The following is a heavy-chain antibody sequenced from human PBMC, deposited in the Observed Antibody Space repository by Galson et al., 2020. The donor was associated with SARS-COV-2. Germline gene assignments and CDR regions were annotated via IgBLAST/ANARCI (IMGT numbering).Heavy chain of an antibody. V-gene: IGHV3-21*01. Sequence: GGSLRLSCAASGFPFSRYSMNWVRQAPGKGLEWVSSIIAGSSYIYYADSVKGRLTISRDNAKNSLYLQMNSLRADDTPVYYCARVGGMATTPTNYYYYGLDVWGPGTTVTVSS. J-gene: IGHJ6*02. D-gene: IGHD1-26*01. CDR1: GFPFSRYS. CDR2: IIAGSSYI. CDR3: ARVGGMATTPTNYYYYGLDV.